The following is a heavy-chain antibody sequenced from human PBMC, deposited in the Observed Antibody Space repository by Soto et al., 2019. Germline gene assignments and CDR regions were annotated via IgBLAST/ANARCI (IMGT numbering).Heavy chain of an antibody. CDR1: GFTFSSYA. CDR2: ISGSGGST. V-gene: IGHV3-23*01. D-gene: IGHD5-18*01. J-gene: IGHJ6*02. Sequence: GGSLRLSCAASGFTFSSYAMSWVRQAPGKGLEWVSAISGSGGSTYYADSVKGRFTISRDNSKNTLYLQMNSLRAEDTAVYYCAKAGGYSYGSGYYYGMDVWGQGTTVTVSS. CDR3: AKAGGYSYGSGYYYGMDV.